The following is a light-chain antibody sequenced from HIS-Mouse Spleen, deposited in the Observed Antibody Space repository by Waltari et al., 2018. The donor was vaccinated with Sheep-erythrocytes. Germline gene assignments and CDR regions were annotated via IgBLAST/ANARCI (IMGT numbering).Light chain of an antibody. Sequence: EIVMTQSPATLSVSPGERATLSCRASQSVSSNLAWYQQKPGQATRLLIYGASPRATGIPARFSCSGSGTEFTLTISSLQSEDFAVYYCQQYNNWPPTFGQGTKVEIK. CDR2: GAS. J-gene: IGKJ1*01. V-gene: IGKV3-15*01. CDR3: QQYNNWPPT. CDR1: QSVSSN.